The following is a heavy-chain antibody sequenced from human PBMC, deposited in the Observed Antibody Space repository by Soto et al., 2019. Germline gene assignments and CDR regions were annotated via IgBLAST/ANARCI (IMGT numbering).Heavy chain of an antibody. Sequence: EVQLLDSGGGLVRPGGSLRLSCAASGFTFSNYDMNWVRQAPGKGLECVSGISDSGGTTYYADSVKGRFTISRDNSRNTLYLQMNSLRAEDTAIYYCAKQGGYSYGHPFDYWGQGTLVTVSS. CDR1: GFTFSNYD. CDR3: AKQGGYSYGHPFDY. D-gene: IGHD5-18*01. CDR2: ISDSGGTT. V-gene: IGHV3-23*01. J-gene: IGHJ4*02.